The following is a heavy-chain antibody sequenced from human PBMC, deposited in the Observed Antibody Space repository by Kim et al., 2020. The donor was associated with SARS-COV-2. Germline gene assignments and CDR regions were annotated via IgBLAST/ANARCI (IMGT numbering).Heavy chain of an antibody. CDR3: AKVKTYCGGDCYNWFDP. V-gene: IGHV3-23*01. D-gene: IGHD2-21*02. Sequence: VKCRFTISRDNSKNTLYLQMNSLRAEDTAVYYCAKVKTYCGGDCYNWFDPWGQGTLVTVSS. J-gene: IGHJ5*02.